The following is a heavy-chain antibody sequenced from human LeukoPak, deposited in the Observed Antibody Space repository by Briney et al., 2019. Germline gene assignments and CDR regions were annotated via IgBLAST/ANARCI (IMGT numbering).Heavy chain of an antibody. J-gene: IGHJ5*02. V-gene: IGHV1-2*06. D-gene: IGHD2-2*01. Sequence: GASVKVSCKASGYTFTGYYMYWVRQAPGQGLEWMGRINPNSGGTNYAQKFQGRVTMTRDTSISTAYMELSRLRSDDTAVYYCARVPAAIYNWFDPWGQGTLVTVSS. CDR3: ARVPAAIYNWFDP. CDR2: INPNSGGT. CDR1: GYTFTGYY.